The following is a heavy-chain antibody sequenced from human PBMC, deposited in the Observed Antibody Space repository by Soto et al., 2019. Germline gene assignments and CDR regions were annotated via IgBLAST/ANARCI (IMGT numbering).Heavy chain of an antibody. D-gene: IGHD4-17*01. J-gene: IGHJ6*03. Sequence: GGSLRLSCAASGFTFDDYAMHWVRQAPGKGLEWVSGISWNSGSIGYADSVKGRFTISRDNAKNSLYLQMNSLRAEDTALYYCAKDKRTTVNYYMDVWDKGTTVTVSS. CDR1: GFTFDDYA. V-gene: IGHV3-9*01. CDR3: AKDKRTTVNYYMDV. CDR2: ISWNSGSI.